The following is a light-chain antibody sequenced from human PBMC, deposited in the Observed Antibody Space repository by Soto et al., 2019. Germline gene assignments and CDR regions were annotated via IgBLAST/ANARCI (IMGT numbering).Light chain of an antibody. CDR3: QQRSNWPIT. Sequence: EIVLTQSPATLSLSPGERATLSCRASQSVSSYLAWYQQKPGQAPRLLIYDASNRATGIPARFSGSGSGTDFTLTISRLQREDFAVYYCQQRSNWPITFGPGTRLEI. CDR2: DAS. V-gene: IGKV3-11*01. CDR1: QSVSSY. J-gene: IGKJ5*01.